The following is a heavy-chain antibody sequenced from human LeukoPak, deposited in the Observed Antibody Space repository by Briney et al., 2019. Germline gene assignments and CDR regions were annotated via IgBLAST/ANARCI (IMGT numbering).Heavy chain of an antibody. D-gene: IGHD1-26*01. CDR1: GYTFTGYY. Sequence: EASVKVSCKASGYTFTGYYMHWVRQAPGQGLEWMGWINPNSGGTNYAQKFQGRVTMTRDTSISTAYMELSRLRSDDTAVYYCARDSGAEIGYYYYMDVWGKGTTVTVSS. V-gene: IGHV1-2*02. CDR3: ARDSGAEIGYYYYMDV. CDR2: INPNSGGT. J-gene: IGHJ6*03.